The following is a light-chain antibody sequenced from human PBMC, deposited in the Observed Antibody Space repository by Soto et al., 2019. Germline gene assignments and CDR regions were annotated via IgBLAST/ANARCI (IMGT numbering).Light chain of an antibody. CDR1: NVGNQR. J-gene: IGLJ2*01. V-gene: IGLV3-21*02. CDR3: QVWFSSRDLVV. Sequence: SSELTQPPSVSVAPGQTARITCGGSNVGNQRVHWYRQRPGQAPVLAVFDDSDRPSGIPERFSGSKSGNTATLTINRVEAGDEADYYCQVWFSSRDLVVFGGGTKLTVL. CDR2: DDS.